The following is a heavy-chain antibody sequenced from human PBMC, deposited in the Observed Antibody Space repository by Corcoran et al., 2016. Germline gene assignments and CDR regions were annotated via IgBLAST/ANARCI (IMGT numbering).Heavy chain of an antibody. Sequence: QVQLQESGPGLVKPSETLSLTCSVSGGSISSYYWSWIRQPPGKGLEWIGYIHYSGSTNHNPSLGGRVTISVDTSKNQFSLKLRSVTAADTAVYYCARHPMAFGGVGVVDYWGQGTLVTVSS. V-gene: IGHV4-59*01. J-gene: IGHJ4*02. CDR3: ARHPMAFGGVGVVDY. CDR2: IHYSGST. D-gene: IGHD3-16*01. CDR1: GGSISSYY.